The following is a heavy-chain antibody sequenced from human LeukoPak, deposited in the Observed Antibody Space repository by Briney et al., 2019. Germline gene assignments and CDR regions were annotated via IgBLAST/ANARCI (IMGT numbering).Heavy chain of an antibody. CDR2: ISSSSSTI. CDR3: ARAQGRYYDSSGRGEIDY. CDR1: GFTFSSYS. J-gene: IGHJ4*02. D-gene: IGHD3-22*01. Sequence: GGSLRLSCAASGFTFSSYSMNWVRQAPGKGLEWVSYISSSSSTIYYADSVKGRFTISRDNAKNSLYLQMNSLRAEDTAVYYCARAQGRYYDSSGRGEIDYWGQGTLVTVSS. V-gene: IGHV3-48*01.